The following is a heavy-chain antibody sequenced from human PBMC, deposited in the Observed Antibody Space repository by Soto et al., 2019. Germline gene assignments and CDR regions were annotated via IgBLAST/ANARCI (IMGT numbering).Heavy chain of an antibody. V-gene: IGHV2-5*01. J-gene: IGHJ6*02. CDR1: GFSLTXXXVG. CDR2: IYWNEDR. D-gene: IGHD1-1*01. Sequence: QITLKESGPTLVKPTQTLTLTCTFSGFSLTXXXVGVGXIXXXXXXXXEWLSAIYWNEDRRRSPSLESRLTITKDTSKNQVVLTMTNMDPVDTATYYCIYRRQLYDYHGLDVWGQGTTVTVSS. CDR3: IYRRQLYDYHGLDV.